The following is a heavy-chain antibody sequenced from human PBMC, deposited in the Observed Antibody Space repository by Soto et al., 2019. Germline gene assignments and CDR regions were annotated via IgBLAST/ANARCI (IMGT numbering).Heavy chain of an antibody. CDR3: ARSAEYGDYDY. V-gene: IGHV1-24*01. Sequence: ASVKVSCKVSGYTLTELSMHWVRQAPGKGLEWMGGFDPEDGSTTFPQKFQGRVTVTRDTSTSTVYMDLSNLRSEDTAVYYCARSAEYGDYDYWGQGTLVTVSS. J-gene: IGHJ4*02. CDR2: FDPEDGST. D-gene: IGHD4-17*01. CDR1: GYTLTELS.